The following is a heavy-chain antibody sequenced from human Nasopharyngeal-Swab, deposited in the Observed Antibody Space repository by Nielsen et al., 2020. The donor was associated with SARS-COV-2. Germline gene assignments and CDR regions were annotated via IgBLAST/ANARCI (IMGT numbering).Heavy chain of an antibody. D-gene: IGHD4-17*01. CDR2: ISFDGSKA. Sequence: GESLKISCAASGFYFWTHALHWVRQAPGKGLEWVAIISFDGSKAYYADSVKGRFTVSRDNSESTMFLQMSSLRPEDSAVYHCAREERGTATTLFDYWGQGTLVTVSS. CDR3: AREERGTATTLFDY. J-gene: IGHJ4*02. V-gene: IGHV3-30*04. CDR1: GFYFWTHA.